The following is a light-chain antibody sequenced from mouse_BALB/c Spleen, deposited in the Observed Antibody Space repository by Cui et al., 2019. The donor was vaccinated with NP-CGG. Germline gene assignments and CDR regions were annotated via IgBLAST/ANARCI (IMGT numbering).Light chain of an antibody. CDR3: ALWYSNHWV. V-gene: IGLV1*01. J-gene: IGLJ1*01. CDR2: GTN. Sequence: QAVVTQEFKLTTSPGETVTLTCRSSTGAVTTSNYANWVQEKPDHLFTGLIGGTNNRAPGVPAKFSGSLIGDKAALTITGAQTEDEAIYFCALWYSNHWVFGGGTKLTVL. CDR1: TGAVTTSNY.